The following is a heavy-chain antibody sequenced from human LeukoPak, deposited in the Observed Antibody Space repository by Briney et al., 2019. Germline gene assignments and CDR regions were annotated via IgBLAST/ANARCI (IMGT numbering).Heavy chain of an antibody. J-gene: IGHJ6*02. CDR2: IRSKANSYAT. Sequence: GGSLRLSCAASGFTFSGSAMHWVRQASGKGLEWVGRIRSKANSYATAYAASAKGRFTISRDDSKNTAYLQMNSLKTEDTAVYYCARDGVIPQMGYYYGMDVWGQGTTVTVSS. CDR3: ARDGVIPQMGYYYGMDV. V-gene: IGHV3-73*01. D-gene: IGHD3-22*01. CDR1: GFTFSGSA.